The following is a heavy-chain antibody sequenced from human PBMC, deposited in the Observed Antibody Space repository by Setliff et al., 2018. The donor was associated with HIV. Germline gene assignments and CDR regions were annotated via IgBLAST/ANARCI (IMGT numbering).Heavy chain of an antibody. J-gene: IGHJ6*03. CDR3: AREPNPDYYYFYMDV. CDR1: GFSFSNYA. Sequence: LRLSCAASGFSFSNYAMHWVRQAPGKGLEWVAVISYDGNNKYYADSVKGRFTISRVNSKNTLYLQMNSLRAEDTAVNYCAREPNPDYYYFYMDVWGKGTTVTVSS. CDR2: ISYDGNNK. V-gene: IGHV3-30*04.